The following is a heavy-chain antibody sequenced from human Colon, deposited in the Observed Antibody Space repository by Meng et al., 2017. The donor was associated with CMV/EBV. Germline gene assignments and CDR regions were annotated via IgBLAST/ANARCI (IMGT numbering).Heavy chain of an antibody. D-gene: IGHD1-26*01. J-gene: IGHJ4*02. V-gene: IGHV3-43D*03. CDR1: GFTFDNYA. CDR2: ISWDGGST. Sequence: GESLKISCAASGFTFDNYAMHWVRQAPGKGLEWVSLISWDGGSTYYADSVKGRFTISRDNSKNSLYLQMNSLRAEDTALYYCATHSGSYYETSDYWGQGTLVTVS. CDR3: ATHSGSYYETSDY.